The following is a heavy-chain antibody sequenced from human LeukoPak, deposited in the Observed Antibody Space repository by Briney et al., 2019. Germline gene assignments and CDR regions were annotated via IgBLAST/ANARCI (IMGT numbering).Heavy chain of an antibody. J-gene: IGHJ3*02. CDR1: GGSISSYY. D-gene: IGHD6-19*01. CDR2: IYYSGST. CDR3: ARRGPSSGYAFDI. Sequence: PSETLSLTCTVSGGSISSYYWSWIRQPPGKGLEWIGYIYYSGSTNYNPSLKSRVTISVDTSKNQFSMKLSSVTAADTAVYYCARRGPSSGYAFDIWGQGTMVTVSS. V-gene: IGHV4-59*01.